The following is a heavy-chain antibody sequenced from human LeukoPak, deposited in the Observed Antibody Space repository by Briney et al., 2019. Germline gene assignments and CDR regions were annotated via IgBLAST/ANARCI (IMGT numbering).Heavy chain of an antibody. Sequence: GGSLRLSCAASGFTFTNFAMHWVRQAPGKGLEWVAVISIDERNKYYADSVKGRFTISRDNAKNSLYLQMNSLRAEDTALYYCAKDNGAEAGTTPFDYWGQGMLVIVSS. CDR3: AKDNGAEAGTTPFDY. D-gene: IGHD6-19*01. J-gene: IGHJ4*02. CDR2: ISIDERNK. V-gene: IGHV3-30*04. CDR1: GFTFTNFA.